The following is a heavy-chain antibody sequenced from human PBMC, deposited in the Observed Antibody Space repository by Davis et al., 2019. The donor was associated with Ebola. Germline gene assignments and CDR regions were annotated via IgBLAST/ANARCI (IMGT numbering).Heavy chain of an antibody. D-gene: IGHD6-19*01. V-gene: IGHV1-8*01. CDR1: GYTFTSYD. CDR2: MNPNSGNT. J-gene: IGHJ4*02. CDR3: ARVQRSSGWYGGFYY. Sequence: AASVKVSCKASGYTFTSYDINWVRQATGQGLEWMGWMNPNSGNTGYAQKFQGRVTMTRNTSISTAYMELSSLRSEDTAAYYCARVQRSSGWYGGFYYWGQGTLVTVSS.